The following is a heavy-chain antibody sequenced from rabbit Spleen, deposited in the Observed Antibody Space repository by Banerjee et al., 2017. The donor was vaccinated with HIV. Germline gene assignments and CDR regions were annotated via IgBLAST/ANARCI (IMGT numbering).Heavy chain of an antibody. CDR3: ARDLDGVIGWNFGW. J-gene: IGHJ4*01. CDR2: TYLDTGVT. CDR1: GIDFGSAYY. D-gene: IGHD1-1*01. V-gene: IGHV1S45*01. Sequence: QEQLVESGGGLVQPGTSLTLTCKASGIDFGSAYYMYWVRQAPGKGLEWITCTYLDTGVTWYASWAKGRFTISKTSSTTVTLQMTSLTAADTATYFCARDLDGVIGWNFGWWGPGTLVTVS.